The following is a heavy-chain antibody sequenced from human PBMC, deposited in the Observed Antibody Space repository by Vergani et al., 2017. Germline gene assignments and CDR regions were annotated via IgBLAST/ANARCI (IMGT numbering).Heavy chain of an antibody. CDR1: GDSVSSNSAA. CDR2: TYYRSKWYN. J-gene: IGHJ5*02. D-gene: IGHD1-7*01. V-gene: IGHV6-1*01. CDR3: ARGPHYNLNYGRGQTGWSDP. Sequence: QVQLQQSGPGLVKPSQTLSLTCAISGDSVSSNSAAWNWIRKSPSRGLEWLGRTYYRSKWYNDYAVSVKCRITINPETSKNLFSMQLNAVTPEQTAVYSCARGPHYNLNYGRGQTGWSDPSNQGPLVTVS.